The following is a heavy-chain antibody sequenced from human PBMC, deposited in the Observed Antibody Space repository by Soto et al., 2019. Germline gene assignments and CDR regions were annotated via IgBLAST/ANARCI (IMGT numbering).Heavy chain of an antibody. Sequence: QVQLQESGPGLVKPSETLSLTCTVSGGSISSYYWSWIRQPPGKGLEWIGYIYYSGSTNYNPSLXSRVTISVDTXXNXFXXKLSSVTAADTAVYYCARTYYDFWSGYYPLYYFDYWGQGTLVTVSS. J-gene: IGHJ4*02. V-gene: IGHV4-59*01. CDR1: GGSISSYY. D-gene: IGHD3-3*01. CDR2: IYYSGST. CDR3: ARTYYDFWSGYYPLYYFDY.